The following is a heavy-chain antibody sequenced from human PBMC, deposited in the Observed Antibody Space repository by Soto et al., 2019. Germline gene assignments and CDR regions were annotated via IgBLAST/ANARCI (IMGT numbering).Heavy chain of an antibody. D-gene: IGHD3-16*01. CDR3: VRERQTGGVLDY. J-gene: IGHJ4*02. CDR2: SRNKANRYTT. V-gene: IGHV3-72*01. Sequence: GGSLRLSCAASGFTFSDYYMDWVRQAPGKGLEWVGRSRNKANRYTTAYAASVKDRFTMSRDHSKNSLSLQMNSLKTEDTAVYVCVRERQTGGVLDYWGQGILVNVSS. CDR1: GFTFSDYY.